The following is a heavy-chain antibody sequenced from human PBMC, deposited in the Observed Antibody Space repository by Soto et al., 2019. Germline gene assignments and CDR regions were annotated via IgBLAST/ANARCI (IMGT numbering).Heavy chain of an antibody. CDR2: LFWDDDK. D-gene: IGHD5-12*01. J-gene: IGHJ4*02. CDR1: GFALTSGVG. Sequence: QITLKESGPTLVRPPQTLTLTCTFSGFALTSGVGVGWIRQPPRKALEWLPLLFWDDDKRYSPSLKNRLTITKDTSKNQVVLTMTNVGPVDTATYFCAHIDPEIVTVGGHGGFDYWGQGTLVTVSS. CDR3: AHIDPEIVTVGGHGGFDY. V-gene: IGHV2-5*02.